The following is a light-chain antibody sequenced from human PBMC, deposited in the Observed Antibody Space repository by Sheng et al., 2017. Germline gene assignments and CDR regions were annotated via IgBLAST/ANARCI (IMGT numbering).Light chain of an antibody. CDR2: EVT. Sequence: QSALTQPASVSGSPGQSITISCTGTSSDVGNYNLVSWYQQHPGKAPKLIVYEVTKRPSGVSNRFSGSKSGNTASLTISGLQADDETDYYCCSYAGSSTWVFGGGTKLTVL. V-gene: IGLV2-23*02. J-gene: IGLJ3*02. CDR3: CSYAGSSTWV. CDR1: SSDVGNYNL.